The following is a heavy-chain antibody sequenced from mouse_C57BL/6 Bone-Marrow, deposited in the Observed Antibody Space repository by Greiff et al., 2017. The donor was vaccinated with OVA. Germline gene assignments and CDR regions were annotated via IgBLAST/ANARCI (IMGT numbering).Heavy chain of an antibody. D-gene: IGHD2-4*01. CDR2: IYPGSGNT. CDR1: GYTFTDYY. Sequence: QVQLQQSGAELVRPGASVKLSCKASGYTFTDYYINWVKQRPGQGLEWIARIYPGSGNTYYNEKFKGKATLTAEKSSSTAYMQLSSLTSEDSAVYFCARGYDYDRTWFAYWGQGTLVTVSA. J-gene: IGHJ3*01. CDR3: ARGYDYDRTWFAY. V-gene: IGHV1-76*01.